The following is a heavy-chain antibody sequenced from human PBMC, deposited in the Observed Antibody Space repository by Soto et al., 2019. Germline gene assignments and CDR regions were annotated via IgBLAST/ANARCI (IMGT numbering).Heavy chain of an antibody. CDR3: ASTTYYYFWSGGEAFDI. Sequence: ASVKVSCKASGYTFTSYYMHWVRQAPGQGLEWMGITNPSGGSTSYAQKFQGRVTMTRDTSTSTVYMELSSLRSEDTAVYYCASTTYYYFWSGGEAFDIWGQGTMVTVSS. V-gene: IGHV1-46*01. CDR1: GYTFTSYY. D-gene: IGHD3-3*01. J-gene: IGHJ3*02. CDR2: TNPSGGST.